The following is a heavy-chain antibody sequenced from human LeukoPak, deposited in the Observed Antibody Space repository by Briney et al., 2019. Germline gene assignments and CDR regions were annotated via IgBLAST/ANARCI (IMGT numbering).Heavy chain of an antibody. CDR3: ARESFGGASYLDP. CDR1: GGSISSSNW. Sequence: PSETLSLTCAVSGGSISSSNWWSWVRQPPGKGLEWIGEIYHSGSTNYNPSLKSRVTISVNKSKNQFSLKLRSVTAADTAVYFCARESFGGASYLDPWGQGTLVTVSS. V-gene: IGHV4-4*02. D-gene: IGHD2-21*01. J-gene: IGHJ5*02. CDR2: IYHSGST.